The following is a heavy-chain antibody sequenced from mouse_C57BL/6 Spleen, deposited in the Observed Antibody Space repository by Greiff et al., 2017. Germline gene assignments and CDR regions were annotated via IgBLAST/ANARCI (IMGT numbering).Heavy chain of an antibody. D-gene: IGHD1-3*01. CDR2: INYDGSST. J-gene: IGHJ4*01. CDR1: GFTFSDYY. CDR3: ARNNCVAVMDY. Sequence: EVQLVESEGGLVQPGSSMKLSCTASGFTFSDYYMAWVRQVPEKGLEWVANINYDGSSTYYLDSLKSRFIISRDNAKNILYLQMSSLKSEDTATYYCARNNCVAVMDYWGQGTSVTVSS. V-gene: IGHV5-16*01.